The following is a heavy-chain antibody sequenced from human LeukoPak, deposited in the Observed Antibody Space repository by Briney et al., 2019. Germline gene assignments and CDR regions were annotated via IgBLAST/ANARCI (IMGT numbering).Heavy chain of an antibody. V-gene: IGHV4-59*08. Sequence: SETLSLTCIVSGGSISNYYWSWFRQPPGKGLEWIGYIYQTGATSYNPSLKSRVTISIDTSKNQFSLKLSSVTATDTAVYYCARHRFXXXRFDPWGQGTLVTVSS. J-gene: IGHJ5*02. CDR2: IYQTGAT. CDR3: ARHRFXXXRFDP. CDR1: GGSISNYY. D-gene: IGHD3-16*01.